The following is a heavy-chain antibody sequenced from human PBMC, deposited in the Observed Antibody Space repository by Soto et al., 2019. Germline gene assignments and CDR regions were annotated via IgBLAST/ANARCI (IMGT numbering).Heavy chain of an antibody. V-gene: IGHV4-59*03. CDR3: ARSGNSNGLVFDY. D-gene: IGHD5-18*01. CDR1: GSSISSYY. CDR2: RCYSGST. Sequence: PSETLSLTCTVSGSSISSYYWSWIRQTPGKGLEWIAYRCYSGSTNYNPSLTSPVNISADTSTPQFSLKLTVVTAADTAVYYCARSGNSNGLVFDYWGQGTLVTVSS. J-gene: IGHJ4*02.